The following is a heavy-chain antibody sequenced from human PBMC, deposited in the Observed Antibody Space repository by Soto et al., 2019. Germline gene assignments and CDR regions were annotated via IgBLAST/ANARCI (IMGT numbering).Heavy chain of an antibody. D-gene: IGHD3-10*01. CDR3: ARDASRFALFYFDY. V-gene: IGHV3-33*01. J-gene: IGHJ4*02. Sequence: QVQLVESGGGVVQPGRSLRLSCAASGFTFSNNDMQWVRQAPGKGLEWVAGISDDGSKKYQGASEKGRFIISRDNSKDTLYLQMNSLRVEDAAVYFCARDASRFALFYFDYWGQGTLVTVSS. CDR2: ISDDGSKK. CDR1: GFTFSNND.